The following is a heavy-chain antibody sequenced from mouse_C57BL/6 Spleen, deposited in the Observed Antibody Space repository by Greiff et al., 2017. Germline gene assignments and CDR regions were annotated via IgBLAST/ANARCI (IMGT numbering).Heavy chain of an antibody. D-gene: IGHD2-4*01. J-gene: IGHJ3*01. CDR1: GFTFSSYG. V-gene: IGHV5-6*01. Sequence: EVKLMESGGDLVKPGGSLKLSCAASGFTFSSYGMSWVRQTPDKRLEWVATISSGGSYTYYPDSVKGRFTISRDNAKNTLYLQMSSLKSEDTAMYYCARHNDYEAWFAYWGQGTLVTVSA. CDR3: ARHNDYEAWFAY. CDR2: ISSGGSYT.